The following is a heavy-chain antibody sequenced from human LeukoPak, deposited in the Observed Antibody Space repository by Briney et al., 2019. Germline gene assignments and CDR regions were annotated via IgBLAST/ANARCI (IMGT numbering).Heavy chain of an antibody. D-gene: IGHD3-22*01. V-gene: IGHV3-30*18. CDR3: AKRAYYYDSSGYSRYYGMDV. Sequence: GGSLRLSCAASGFTFSSYGMHWVRQAPGKGLEWVAVISYDGSNKYYADSVKGRFTISRDNSKNTLYLQMNGLRAEDTAVYYCAKRAYYYDSSGYSRYYGMDVWGQGTTVTVSS. CDR1: GFTFSSYG. J-gene: IGHJ6*02. CDR2: ISYDGSNK.